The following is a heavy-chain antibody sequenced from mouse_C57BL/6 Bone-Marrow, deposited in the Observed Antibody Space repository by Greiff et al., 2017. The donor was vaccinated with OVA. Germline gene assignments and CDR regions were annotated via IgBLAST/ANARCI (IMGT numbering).Heavy chain of an antibody. J-gene: IGHJ2*01. CDR3: AREGAFITTVVATCYFYY. CDR2: IDPSDSYT. V-gene: IGHV1-69*01. Sequence: QVQLQQPGAELVMPGASVKLSCKASGYTFTSYWMHWVKQRPGHGLEWIGEIDPSDSYTNYNQKFKGKSTLTVDKSSSTAYMQLSSLTSEDSAVYYLAREGAFITTVVATCYFYYWGQGTTLTVSS. CDR1: GYTFTSYW. D-gene: IGHD1-1*01.